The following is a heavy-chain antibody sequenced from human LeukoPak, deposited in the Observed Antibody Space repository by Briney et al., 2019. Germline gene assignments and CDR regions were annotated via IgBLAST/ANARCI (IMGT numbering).Heavy chain of an antibody. CDR2: IWYDGSNK. J-gene: IGHJ6*02. CDR3: ARVRGYCSGGSCQRSAYYGMDV. CDR1: GFTFSSYG. V-gene: IGHV3-33*01. D-gene: IGHD2-15*01. Sequence: PGRSLRLSCAASGFTFSSYGMHWVRQALGKGLEWVAVIWYDGSNKYYADSVKGRFTISRDNSKNTLYLQMNSLRAEDTAVYYCARVRGYCSGGSCQRSAYYGMDVWGQGTTVTVSS.